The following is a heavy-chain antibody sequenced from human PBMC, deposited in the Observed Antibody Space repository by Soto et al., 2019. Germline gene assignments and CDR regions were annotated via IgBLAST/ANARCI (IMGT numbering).Heavy chain of an antibody. Sequence: GEFLKISCQGSGYSFTSYWITWVRQMPGKGLEWMGRIDPGDSYTNYSPSFQGHVTISVDESTSTAHLQWSSLKASDIATYYCARHEEAGPLDYWGQGTPVTVSS. CDR1: GYSFTSYW. CDR2: IDPGDSYT. V-gene: IGHV5-10-1*01. J-gene: IGHJ4*02. CDR3: ARHEEAGPLDY. D-gene: IGHD6-25*01.